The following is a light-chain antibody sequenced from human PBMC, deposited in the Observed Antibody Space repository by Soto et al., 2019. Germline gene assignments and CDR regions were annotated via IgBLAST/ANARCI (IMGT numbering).Light chain of an antibody. Sequence: DVVMTQTPLSLSVTPGQPASIACKSSQSLLHITGETFLFWYLQKPGQSPQLLIYEVSTRVSGVPDRFSGSGSGTDFTLEISRVETDDVGIYYCMQSIQLPLTFGGGTKVDIK. CDR3: MQSIQLPLT. V-gene: IGKV2D-29*02. CDR2: EVS. J-gene: IGKJ4*01. CDR1: QSLLHITGETF.